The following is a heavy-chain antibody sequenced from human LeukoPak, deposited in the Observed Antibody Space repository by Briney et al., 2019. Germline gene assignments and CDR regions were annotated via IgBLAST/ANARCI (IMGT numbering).Heavy chain of an antibody. D-gene: IGHD3-3*01. CDR2: IYYSGTT. Sequence: KTSETLSLTCTVSGGSISSSSYSWGWIRQPPGKGLEWIGSIYYSGTTYYNPSLKSRVTISVDMSKIQFSLKLSSVAATDTAVYFCARLRFDFWSGYTHPYFDYWGQGTLVTVSS. CDR1: GGSISSSSYS. CDR3: ARLRFDFWSGYTHPYFDY. V-gene: IGHV4-39*01. J-gene: IGHJ4*02.